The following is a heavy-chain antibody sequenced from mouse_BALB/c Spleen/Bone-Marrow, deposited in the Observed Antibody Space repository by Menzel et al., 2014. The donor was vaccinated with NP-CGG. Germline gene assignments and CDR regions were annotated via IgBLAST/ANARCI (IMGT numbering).Heavy chain of an antibody. CDR2: IYPSDSYT. D-gene: IGHD2-10*02. CDR3: TRQYGNYYAMDC. J-gene: IGHJ4*01. CDR1: GYTFTSYW. Sequence: VQLQQSGAELVRPGASVKVSCKASGYTFTSYWINWVKQRPGQGLEWIGNIYPSDSYTNYNQNFKDKATLTADKSSSTAYMQLSSPTSEDSAVYYCTRQYGNYYAMDCWGQGASVTVAS. V-gene: IGHV1-69*02.